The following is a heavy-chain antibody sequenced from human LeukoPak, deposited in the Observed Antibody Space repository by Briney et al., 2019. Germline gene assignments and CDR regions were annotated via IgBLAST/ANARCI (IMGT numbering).Heavy chain of an antibody. J-gene: IGHJ5*01. CDR3: AKDDGSATMGFDS. D-gene: IGHD1-26*01. CDR2: IIPIFGTT. V-gene: IGHV1-69*05. CDR1: GGTFSSYA. Sequence: GGSVKVSCKASGGTFSSYAFSWVRQAPGQGLEWMGGIIPIFGTTNYAEQFQGRVTITTDESTSTAYLDLSSLRSEDTAVYYCAKDDGSATMGFDSWGQGTLVSVSS.